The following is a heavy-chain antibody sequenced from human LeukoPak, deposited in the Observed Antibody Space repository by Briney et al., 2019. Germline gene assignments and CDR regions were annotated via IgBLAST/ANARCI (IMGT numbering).Heavy chain of an antibody. CDR3: ARGGSSHYYYYYYYMDV. CDR1: GGSISSSSYY. J-gene: IGHJ6*03. D-gene: IGHD6-6*01. V-gene: IGHV4-39*07. CDR2: IYYSGST. Sequence: SETLSLTCTVSGGSISSSSYYWGWIRQPPGKGLEWIGSIYYSGSTYYNPSLKSRVTISVDTSKNQFSLKLSSVTAADTAVYYCARGGSSHYYYYYYYMDVWGKGTTVTVSS.